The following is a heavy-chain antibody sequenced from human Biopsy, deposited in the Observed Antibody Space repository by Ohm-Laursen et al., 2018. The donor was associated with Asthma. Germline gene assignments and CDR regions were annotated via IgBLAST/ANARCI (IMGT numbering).Heavy chain of an antibody. J-gene: IGHJ3*02. CDR2: ISYDGSNK. V-gene: IGHV3-30*03. CDR3: VRDGTDDAFDI. CDR1: GFTFSSYG. D-gene: IGHD1-1*01. Sequence: SLRLSCAASGFTFSSYGMHWVRQAPGKGLEWVAVISYDGSNKYYADSVKGRFAISRDNSKNTLYLQMNSLREEDTAVYYCVRDGTDDAFDIWGQGTVVSVSS.